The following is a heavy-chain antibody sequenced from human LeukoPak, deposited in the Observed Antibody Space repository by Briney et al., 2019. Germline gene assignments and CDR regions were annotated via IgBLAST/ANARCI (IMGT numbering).Heavy chain of an antibody. CDR2: ISASGSNT. CDR3: AKDSVRSGGWFYFDN. D-gene: IGHD6-19*01. CDR1: AFTFSSLD. J-gene: IGHJ4*02. V-gene: IGHV3-23*01. Sequence: GGSLRLSCAASAFTFSSLDMAWVRQAPGKGLEWVSGISASGSNTFYADSVKGRFTISRDNSKNTLYLQMSSLRVEDTAIYYCAKDSVRSGGWFYFDNWGQGTLVSVSS.